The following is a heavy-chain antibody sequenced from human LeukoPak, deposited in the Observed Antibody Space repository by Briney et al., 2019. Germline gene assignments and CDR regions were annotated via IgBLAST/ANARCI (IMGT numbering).Heavy chain of an antibody. CDR1: GGTFSSYA. Sequence: SVKVSCKASGGTFSSYAISRVRQAPGQGLEWMGGIIPIFGTANYAQKFQGRVTITADESTSTAYMELSSLRSEDTAVYYCARGFSDPRYSSSWYVYWGQGTLVTVSS. CDR2: IIPIFGTA. D-gene: IGHD6-13*01. V-gene: IGHV1-69*13. J-gene: IGHJ4*02. CDR3: ARGFSDPRYSSSWYVY.